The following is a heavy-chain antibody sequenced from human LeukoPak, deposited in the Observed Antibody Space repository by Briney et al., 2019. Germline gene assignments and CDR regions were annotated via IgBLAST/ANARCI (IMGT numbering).Heavy chain of an antibody. CDR1: GYTFTCYY. CDR2: INPNSGGT. J-gene: IGHJ4*02. V-gene: IGHV1-2*06. D-gene: IGHD3-22*01. Sequence: GASVKVSCKASGYTFTCYYMHWVRQAPGQGLEWMGRINPNSGGTSYAQKFQGRVTMTRDTSISTAYMELSRLRSDDTAVYYCARDFDSSGYLQAGWGQGTLVTVSS. CDR3: ARDFDSSGYLQAG.